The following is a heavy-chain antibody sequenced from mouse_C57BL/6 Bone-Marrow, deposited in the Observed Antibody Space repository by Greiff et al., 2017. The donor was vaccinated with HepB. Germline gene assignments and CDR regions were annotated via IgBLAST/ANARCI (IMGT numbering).Heavy chain of an antibody. CDR3: ARDRASY. CDR2: ISDGGSYT. CDR1: GFTFSSYA. J-gene: IGHJ3*01. Sequence: DVKLVESGGGLVKPGGSLKLSCAASGFTFSSYAMSWVRQTPEKRLEWVATISDGGSYTYYPDNVKGRFTISRDNAKNNLYLQMSHLKSEDTAMYYCARDRASYWGQGTLVTVSA. D-gene: IGHD3-1*01. V-gene: IGHV5-4*01.